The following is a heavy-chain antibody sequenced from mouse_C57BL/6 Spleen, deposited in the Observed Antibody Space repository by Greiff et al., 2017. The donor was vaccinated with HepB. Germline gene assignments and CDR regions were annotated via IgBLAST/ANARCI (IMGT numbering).Heavy chain of an antibody. CDR1: GFTFSDYG. CDR3: ARPGDYTLDY. D-gene: IGHD2-4*01. CDR2: ISCGSSTI. V-gene: IGHV5-17*01. Sequence: EVNLVESGGGLVKPGGSLKLSCAASGFTFSDYGMHWVRQAPEKGLEWVAYISCGSSTIYYADTVKGRFTISRDNAKNTLFLQMTSLRSEDTAMYYCARPGDYTLDYWGQGTTLTVSS. J-gene: IGHJ2*01.